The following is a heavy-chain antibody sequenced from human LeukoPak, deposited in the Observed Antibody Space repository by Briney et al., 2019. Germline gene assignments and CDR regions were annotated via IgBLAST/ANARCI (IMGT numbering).Heavy chain of an antibody. D-gene: IGHD5-24*01. CDR3: ARDRYGDGFAHLDY. CDR2: ITPSGGT. J-gene: IGHJ4*02. V-gene: IGHV1-2*02. Sequence: ASVKVSCKASGYTFTSYAIHWVRQSPRQGLECMGWITPSGGTNYPQKFQGRVAITWDTSITTAYMDLSRLTSDDTAVYYCARDRYGDGFAHLDYWGQGALVTVSS. CDR1: GYTFTSYA.